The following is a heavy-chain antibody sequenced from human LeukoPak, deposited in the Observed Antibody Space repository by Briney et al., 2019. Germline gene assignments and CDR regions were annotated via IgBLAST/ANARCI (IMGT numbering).Heavy chain of an antibody. CDR3: ARPGNFCGGDCYLDY. V-gene: IGHV1-2*02. J-gene: IGHJ4*02. D-gene: IGHD2-21*01. CDR2: MNPNSGGT. CDR1: GYTFTSYY. Sequence: ASVKVSCTASGYTFTSYYMHWVRQARGQGSEWMGWMNPNSGGTSYAQKFQGRVTMTRDTSISTAYMELSRLRSDDTAVYYCARPGNFCGGDCYLDYWGQGTLVTVSS.